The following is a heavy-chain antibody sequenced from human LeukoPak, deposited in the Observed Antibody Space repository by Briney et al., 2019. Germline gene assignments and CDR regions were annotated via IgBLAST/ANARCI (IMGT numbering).Heavy chain of an antibody. CDR1: GFTFSSYS. Sequence: GGSLRLSCAASGFTFSSYSMNWVRQDPGKGLEWVSSISSSSSYIYYADSVKGRFTISRDNAKNSLYLQMNSLRAEDTAVYYCAVIVGATPWDYWGQGTLVTVSS. CDR2: ISSSSSYI. D-gene: IGHD1-26*01. J-gene: IGHJ4*02. V-gene: IGHV3-21*01. CDR3: AVIVGATPWDY.